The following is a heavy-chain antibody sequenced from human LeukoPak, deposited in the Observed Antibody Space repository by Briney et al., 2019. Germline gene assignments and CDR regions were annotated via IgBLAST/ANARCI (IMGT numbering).Heavy chain of an antibody. D-gene: IGHD6-19*01. CDR1: GGSFSGY. V-gene: IGHV4-34*01. CDR3: ARRSHYSGWYV. J-gene: IGHJ1*01. CDR2: INRTGST. Sequence: ASETLSLTCAVYGGSFSGYWSWIRQPPGKGLEWIGEINRTGSTSYNPSLKSRVTISVDTSKNQFSLKLSSVTAADTAVYFCARRSHYSGWYVWGQGTLVTVSS.